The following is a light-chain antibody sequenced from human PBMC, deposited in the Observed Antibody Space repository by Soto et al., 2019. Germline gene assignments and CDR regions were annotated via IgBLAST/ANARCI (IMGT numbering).Light chain of an antibody. CDR2: GAS. V-gene: IGKV3-20*01. J-gene: IGKJ1*01. CDR3: QQYGSSPQT. CDR1: QSVSSSY. Sequence: EIVLTQSPGTLSLSPGERATLSCRASQSVSSSYLAWYQQKPGQAPRLLIYGASSRATGIPDRYSGSGSGTDFNLTISRLEPEDFAVYYCQQYGSSPQTFGQGTQLAIK.